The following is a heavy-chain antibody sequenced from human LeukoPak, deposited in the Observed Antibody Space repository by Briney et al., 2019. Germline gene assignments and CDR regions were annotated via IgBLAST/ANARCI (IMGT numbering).Heavy chain of an antibody. Sequence: PGESLKISCKGSGYSFTSYWIGWVRQMPGKGLEWVGINYPGDSDTRYSPSFQGQVTISADKSISTAYLQWSSLEASDTAMYYCARRRGDYDWFAFDIWGQGTMVTVSS. J-gene: IGHJ3*02. CDR1: GYSFTSYW. V-gene: IGHV5-51*01. D-gene: IGHD4-17*01. CDR2: NYPGDSDT. CDR3: ARRRGDYDWFAFDI.